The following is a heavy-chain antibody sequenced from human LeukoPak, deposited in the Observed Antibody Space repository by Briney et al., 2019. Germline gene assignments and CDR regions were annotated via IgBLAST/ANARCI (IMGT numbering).Heavy chain of an antibody. V-gene: IGHV3-33*01. CDR2: IWYDGTNK. Sequence: GGSLRLSCAASGFTFSSYGMHWVRQAPGKELEWVAVIWYDGTNKYYADTVKGRFTISRDNSKNTLYLQMNSLRAEDTAVYYCARTASRGPQSAESFHHWGQGTLVTVS. CDR1: GFTFSSYG. J-gene: IGHJ1*01. CDR3: ARTASRGPQSAESFHH.